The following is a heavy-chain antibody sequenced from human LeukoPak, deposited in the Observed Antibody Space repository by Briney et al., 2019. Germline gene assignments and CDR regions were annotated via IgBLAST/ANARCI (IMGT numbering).Heavy chain of an antibody. Sequence: SETLSLTCTVSGYSISSGYYWGWIRQPPGKGLEWIGSIYHSGSTYYNPSLKSRVTISVDTSKNQFSLKLSSVTAADTAVYYCARDPYYYESSGYPRWFDPWGQGTLVTVSS. V-gene: IGHV4-38-2*02. D-gene: IGHD3-22*01. CDR1: GYSISSGYY. J-gene: IGHJ5*02. CDR2: IYHSGST. CDR3: ARDPYYYESSGYPRWFDP.